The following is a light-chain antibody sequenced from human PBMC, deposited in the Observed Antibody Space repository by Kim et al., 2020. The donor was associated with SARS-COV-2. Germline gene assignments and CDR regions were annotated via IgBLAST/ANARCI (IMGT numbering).Light chain of an antibody. CDR1: QSISGW. J-gene: IGKJ1*01. V-gene: IGKV1-5*01. CDR3: QQYTNYWT. Sequence: DIQMTQSPSTLSASVGDRVTITCRASQSISGWLAWYQQKPGRAPKVHIYDVSTLQSGVPSRFSGSGSGTEFTLTISSLQPDDIATYYCQQYTNYWTFGQGTKVDIK. CDR2: DVS.